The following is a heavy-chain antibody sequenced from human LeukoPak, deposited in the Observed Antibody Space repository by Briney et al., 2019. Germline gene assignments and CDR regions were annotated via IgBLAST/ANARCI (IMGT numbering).Heavy chain of an antibody. V-gene: IGHV3-23*01. J-gene: IGHJ6*04. CDR2: LCGSGGST. CDR1: GFTLWSNA. Sequence: GGSPGLSRAASGFTLWSNAMSWVRQAPGEGLGCVSALCGSGGSTYYADSVKGRFTISRDNSKNTLYLQMNSLRAEDTAVYYCAKAQYAMVRGVIKYYYGMDVWGKGTTVTVSS. D-gene: IGHD3-10*01. CDR3: AKAQYAMVRGVIKYYYGMDV.